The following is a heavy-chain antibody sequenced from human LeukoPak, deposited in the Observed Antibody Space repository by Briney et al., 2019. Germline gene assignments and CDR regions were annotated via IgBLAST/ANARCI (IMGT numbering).Heavy chain of an antibody. CDR2: ISGSSYYI. CDR3: ARLGIITAAGSNDY. Sequence: GGSLRLSCAASGFTFSSYTINWVRQAPGKGLEWVSSISGSSYYIYYADSVRGRFTVSRDNAKNSLYLQMNSLRAEDTAVYYCARLGIITAAGSNDYWGQGTMVTVSS. J-gene: IGHJ4*02. CDR1: GFTFSSYT. V-gene: IGHV3-21*04. D-gene: IGHD6-13*01.